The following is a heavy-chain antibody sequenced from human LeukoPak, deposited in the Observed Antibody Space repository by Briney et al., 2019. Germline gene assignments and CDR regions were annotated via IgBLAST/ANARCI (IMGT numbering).Heavy chain of an antibody. Sequence: SETLSLTCTVSGGSISSYYWSWIRQPPGKGLEWIGYIYYSGSTNYNPSLKSRVTISVDTSKNQFSLKLSSVTAADTAVYYCARLYYDILTGYYFDYWGQGTLVTVSS. CDR1: GGSISSYY. D-gene: IGHD3-9*01. CDR3: ARLYYDILTGYYFDY. J-gene: IGHJ4*02. CDR2: IYYSGST. V-gene: IGHV4-59*01.